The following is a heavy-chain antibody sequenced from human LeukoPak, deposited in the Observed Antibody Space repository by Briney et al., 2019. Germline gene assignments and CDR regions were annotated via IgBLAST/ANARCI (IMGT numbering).Heavy chain of an antibody. J-gene: IGHJ4*02. CDR3: ARDEGSTYNQLDY. D-gene: IGHD1-14*01. CDR1: GYTFDNLY. V-gene: IGHV1-2*02. CDR2: INGNDGST. Sequence: ASVKVSCKASGYTFDNLYIHWVRQAPGQGPEWMGWINGNDGSTKYAQKFQGRINMTRVTAISTVYMDLSGLRPGDTATYYCARDEGSTYNQLDYWGQGTLVTVSS.